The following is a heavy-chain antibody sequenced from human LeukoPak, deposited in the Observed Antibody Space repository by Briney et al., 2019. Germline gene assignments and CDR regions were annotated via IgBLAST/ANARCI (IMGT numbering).Heavy chain of an antibody. CDR3: ARGGVAASHYYFDY. CDR2: IYTSGST. Sequence: KPSESLSLTCPVSGGSISSYYRSWIRQPAGKGLEWIGRIYTSGSTNYNPSLKSRVTTSVDTPKNQFSLKLSSVTAADTAVYYRARGGVAASHYYFDYWGQGTLVTVSS. J-gene: IGHJ4*02. D-gene: IGHD2-15*01. V-gene: IGHV4-4*07. CDR1: GGSISSYY.